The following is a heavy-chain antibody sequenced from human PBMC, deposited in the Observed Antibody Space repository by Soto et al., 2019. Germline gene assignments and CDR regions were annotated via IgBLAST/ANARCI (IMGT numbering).Heavy chain of an antibody. J-gene: IGHJ4*02. CDR2: ICSSGST. CDR1: GDSVSSGSKC. CDR3: ARSGGGSGWL. V-gene: IGHV4-61*01. Sequence: SETLSLTCTVSGDSVSSGSKCGSWIRQPPGKALEWIAYICSSGSTNYNPSLKSRVTISSDTSKNQFSLSMTSVTAEDTALYHCARSGGGSGWLGGQGTLFTVSS. D-gene: IGHD6-19*01.